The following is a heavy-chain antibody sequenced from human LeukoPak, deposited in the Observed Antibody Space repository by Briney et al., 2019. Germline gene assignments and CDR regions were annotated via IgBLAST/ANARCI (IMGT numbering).Heavy chain of an antibody. CDR1: GFTFSSYE. J-gene: IGHJ3*02. CDR2: ISSSGSTI. V-gene: IGHV3-48*03. CDR3: ARITQLLYDAFDI. D-gene: IGHD5-24*01. Sequence: GGSLRLSCAASGFTFSSYEMNWVREAPGKGVEWGSYISSSGSTIYYADSVKGGFTIYRENAKNSLYLQMNSLTPEHTALYYCARITQLLYDAFDIWGQGTMVTVSS.